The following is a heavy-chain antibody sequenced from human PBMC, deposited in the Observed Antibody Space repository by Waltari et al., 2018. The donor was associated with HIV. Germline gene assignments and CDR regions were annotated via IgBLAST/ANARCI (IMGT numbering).Heavy chain of an antibody. Sequence: QVNLQQWGAGLLKPSETLSITCAVYGASFRDSPFFNRHSWNWFRQPPGKGLEWIGEVNHSGDGTYNPSLKGRIIISVDPSRNRVYLNLTSVTAADSALYYCARGRGTFFYFYGMDVWGQGTTVTV. CDR1: GASFRDSPFFNRHS. CDR3: ARGRGTFFYFYGMDV. V-gene: IGHV4-34*02. D-gene: IGHD2-21*01. CDR2: VNHSGDG. J-gene: IGHJ6*02.